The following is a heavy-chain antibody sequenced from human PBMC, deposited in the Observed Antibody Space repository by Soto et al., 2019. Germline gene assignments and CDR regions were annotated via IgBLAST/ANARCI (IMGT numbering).Heavy chain of an antibody. J-gene: IGHJ4*02. V-gene: IGHV3-48*03. D-gene: IGHD3-10*01. Sequence: GGSLRLSCAASGFTFSSYEMNWVRQAPGKGLEWVSYISSSGSTIYYADSVKGRFTISRDNAKNSLYLQMNSLRAEDTAVYYCAREVMVRGVIRSRYYDRGQGTLVTVSS. CDR2: ISSSGSTI. CDR1: GFTFSSYE. CDR3: AREVMVRGVIRSRYYD.